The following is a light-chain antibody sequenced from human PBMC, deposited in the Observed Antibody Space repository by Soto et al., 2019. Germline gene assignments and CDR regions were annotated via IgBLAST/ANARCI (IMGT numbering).Light chain of an antibody. Sequence: QSVLTQPPSASGTPGQRVTISCSGSSSNIGSNYVYWYQQLPGTAPKLLIYRNIQRPSGVPDRFSGSMSGTSASLAISGLRSEDEADYYCVTWDDSLSGNVFGTGTKLTVL. V-gene: IGLV1-47*01. CDR1: SSNIGSNY. J-gene: IGLJ1*01. CDR3: VTWDDSLSGNV. CDR2: RNI.